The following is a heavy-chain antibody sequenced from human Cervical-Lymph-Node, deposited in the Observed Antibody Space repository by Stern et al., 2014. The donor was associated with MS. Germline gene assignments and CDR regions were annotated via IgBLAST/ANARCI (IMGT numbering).Heavy chain of an antibody. Sequence: VQLEESGGGVVQPGRSLRLSCAASGFTFNNYNMHWVRQAPGKGLEWVAVISYDGRNKYYADSVKGRFTIFRDNSANTLSLQMNSLRAEDTALYYCARVRIRGYWYGMDVWGQGTTVSVSS. D-gene: IGHD3-3*02. CDR2: ISYDGRNK. J-gene: IGHJ6*02. CDR3: ARVRIRGYWYGMDV. V-gene: IGHV3-30*04. CDR1: GFTFNNYN.